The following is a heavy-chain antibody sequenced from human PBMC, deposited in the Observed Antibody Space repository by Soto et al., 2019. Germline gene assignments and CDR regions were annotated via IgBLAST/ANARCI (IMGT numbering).Heavy chain of an antibody. Sequence: GSLRLSCAASGFTFRAYTMHWVRQAPGKGLEWVAVISYDGSNKYYADSVKGRFTISRDNSKNTLYLQMSSLRAEDTAVYYCARDQEVSGWRGFFDYWGQGTLVTVS. V-gene: IGHV3-30-3*01. CDR1: GFTFRAYT. D-gene: IGHD6-19*01. J-gene: IGHJ4*02. CDR3: ARDQEVSGWRGFFDY. CDR2: ISYDGSNK.